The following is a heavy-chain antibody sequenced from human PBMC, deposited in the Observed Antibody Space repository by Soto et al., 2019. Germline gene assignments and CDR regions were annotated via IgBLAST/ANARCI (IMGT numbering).Heavy chain of an antibody. CDR1: GFTFSSYG. CDR2: IWYDGSNK. V-gene: IGHV3-33*01. CDR3: ARPYGDAYYYYYGMDV. Sequence: GGSLRLSCAASGFTFSSYGMHWVRQAPGKGLEWVAVIWYDGSNKYYADSVKGRFTISRDNSKNTLYLQMNSLRAEDTAVYYCARPYGDAYYYYYGMDVWGQGTTVTVSS. J-gene: IGHJ6*02. D-gene: IGHD4-17*01.